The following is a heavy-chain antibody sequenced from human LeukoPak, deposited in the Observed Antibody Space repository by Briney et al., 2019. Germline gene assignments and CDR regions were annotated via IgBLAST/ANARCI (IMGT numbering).Heavy chain of an antibody. CDR3: ARQVWTMVRGAEYFDY. D-gene: IGHD3-10*01. CDR1: GGTFSSYA. Sequence: SVKVSCKASGGTFSSYAISWVRQAPGQGPEWMGGIIPIFGTANYAQKFQGRVTITTDESTSTAYMELSSLRSEDTAVYYCARQVWTMVRGAEYFDYWGQGTLVTVSS. J-gene: IGHJ4*02. V-gene: IGHV1-69*05. CDR2: IIPIFGTA.